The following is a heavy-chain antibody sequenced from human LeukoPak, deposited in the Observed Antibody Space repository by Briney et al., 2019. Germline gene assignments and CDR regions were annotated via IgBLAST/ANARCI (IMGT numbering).Heavy chain of an antibody. CDR2: IIPVFGTA. CDR1: GGTFSSYA. J-gene: IGHJ4*02. V-gene: IGHV1-69*06. D-gene: IGHD6-19*01. CDR3: ARYSARGGWYAY. Sequence: SVKVSCKASGGTFSSYAISWVRQAPGQGLEWMGGIIPVFGTANYAQKFQGRVTITADKSTSTAYMELSSLRSEDTAVYYCARYSARGGWYAYWGQGTLVTVSS.